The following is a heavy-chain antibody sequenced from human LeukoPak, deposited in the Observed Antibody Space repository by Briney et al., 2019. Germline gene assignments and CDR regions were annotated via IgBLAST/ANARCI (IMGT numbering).Heavy chain of an antibody. CDR1: GFTFTDYY. D-gene: IGHD2/OR15-2a*01. Sequence: GGSLRLSCAASGFTFTDYYMSCIREAPGKGLEWVSYVSYTSSSTTYADSVKGRFTISRDNAKNSLYLQMNSLKAEDTAVYYCARGQYSFDHWGQGTLVTVSS. V-gene: IGHV3-11*06. CDR3: ARGQYSFDH. J-gene: IGHJ4*02. CDR2: VSYTSSST.